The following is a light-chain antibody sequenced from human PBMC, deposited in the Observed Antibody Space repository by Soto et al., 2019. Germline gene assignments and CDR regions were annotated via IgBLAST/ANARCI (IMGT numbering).Light chain of an antibody. V-gene: IGKV3-20*01. J-gene: IGKJ1*01. CDR3: QLYGSVKT. CDR2: SAS. CDR1: QSVSSSY. Sequence: EIVLTQSPGTLSFSPGERATLSCRASQSVSSSYLAWYQQKPGQAPRLLVYSASSRATDIPDRFSGSGSGTDFTLTISRLEPEDFGMYYCQLYGSVKTFGQGTKVEI.